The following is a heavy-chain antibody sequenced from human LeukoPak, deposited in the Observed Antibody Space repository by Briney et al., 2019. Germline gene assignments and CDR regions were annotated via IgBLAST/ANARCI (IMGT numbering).Heavy chain of an antibody. CDR3: ASTGSGWYYFDY. J-gene: IGHJ4*02. Sequence: PGGSLRLSCAASGFTFSSYAMHWVRQAPGKGLEWVAVISYDGSNKYYADSVKGRFTISRDNSKNTLYLQMNSLRAEDTAVYYCASTGSGWYYFDYWGQGTLVTVSS. V-gene: IGHV3-30*14. CDR2: ISYDGSNK. CDR1: GFTFSSYA. D-gene: IGHD6-19*01.